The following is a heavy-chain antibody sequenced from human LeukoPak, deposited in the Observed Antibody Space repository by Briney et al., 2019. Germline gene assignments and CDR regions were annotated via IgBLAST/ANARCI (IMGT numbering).Heavy chain of an antibody. V-gene: IGHV1-46*01. CDR2: INPSGGST. D-gene: IGHD2-2*01. J-gene: IGHJ5*02. CDR1: GGTFISYA. Sequence: ASVKVSCKASGGTFISYAISWVRQAPGQGLEWMGIINPSGGSTSYAQKFQGRVTMTRDTSTSTVYMELSSLRSEDTAVYYCARQGCSSTSCYELWWFDPWGQGTLVTVSS. CDR3: ARQGCSSTSCYELWWFDP.